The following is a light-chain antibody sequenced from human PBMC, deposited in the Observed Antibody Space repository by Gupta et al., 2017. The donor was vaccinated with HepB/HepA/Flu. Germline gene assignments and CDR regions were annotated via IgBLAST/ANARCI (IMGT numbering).Light chain of an antibody. CDR2: EVS. J-gene: IGLJ1*01. Sequence: QSALTQPPSASGSPGQSVTISCTGTSSDVGGYNYVSWYQQHPGKAPRLMISEVSKRPSGVPDRFSGSESGNTASLTVSGLQTEDEADYYCSSYAGTNHYVFGTGTKVTVL. CDR3: SSYAGTNHYV. CDR1: SSDVGGYNY. V-gene: IGLV2-8*01.